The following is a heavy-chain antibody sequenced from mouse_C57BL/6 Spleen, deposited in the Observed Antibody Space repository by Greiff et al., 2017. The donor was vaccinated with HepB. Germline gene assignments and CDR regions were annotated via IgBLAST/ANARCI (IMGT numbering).Heavy chain of an antibody. Sequence: QVQLQQPGAELVKPGASVKMSCKASGYTFPSYWITWVKQRPGQGLEWIGDIYPGSGSTNYNEKFKSKATLTVDTSSSTAYMQLSSLTSEDSAVYYCAREGQLRLRGAWFAYWGQGTLVTVSA. CDR3: AREGQLRLRGAWFAY. D-gene: IGHD3-2*02. J-gene: IGHJ3*01. V-gene: IGHV1-55*01. CDR2: IYPGSGST. CDR1: GYTFPSYW.